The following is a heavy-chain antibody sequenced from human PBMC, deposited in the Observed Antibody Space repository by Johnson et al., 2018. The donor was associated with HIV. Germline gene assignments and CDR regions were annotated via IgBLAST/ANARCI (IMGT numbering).Heavy chain of an antibody. Sequence: QVQLVESGGALVQPGKSLRLSCAASGFTFSGYAIHWVRQAPGKGLEWVAVIWYDGSNKYYADSVKGRFTISRDNSKNTLYLQMNSLRAEDTDVYYCARDPDLYAFDIGGQGTMVTVSA. V-gene: IGHV3-33*01. CDR1: GFTFSGYA. CDR3: ARDPDLYAFDI. J-gene: IGHJ3*02. D-gene: IGHD1-14*01. CDR2: IWYDGSNK.